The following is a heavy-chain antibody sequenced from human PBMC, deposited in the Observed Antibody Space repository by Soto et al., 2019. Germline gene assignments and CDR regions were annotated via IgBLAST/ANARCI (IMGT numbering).Heavy chain of an antibody. V-gene: IGHV3-74*01. J-gene: IGHJ6*02. Sequence: GGSLRLSCAASGFTFTTYWMHWVRQAPGKGLVWVSRINSDGSSTSYADSVKGRFTISRDNAKNTLYLQMNSLRAEDTAVYYCASAPLDYGMDVWGQGTTVTVSS. CDR2: INSDGSST. CDR1: GFTFTTYW. D-gene: IGHD3-3*02. CDR3: ASAPLDYGMDV.